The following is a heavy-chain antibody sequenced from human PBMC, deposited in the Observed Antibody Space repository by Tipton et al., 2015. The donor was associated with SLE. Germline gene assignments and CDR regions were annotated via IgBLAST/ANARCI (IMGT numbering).Heavy chain of an antibody. CDR3: AREGQWLVKGYFQH. D-gene: IGHD6-19*01. J-gene: IGHJ1*01. CDR1: GGSFSGYY. Sequence: TLSLTCAVYGGSFSGYYWSWIRQPPGKGLEWLGQINHSGSTNYNPSLKSRVTISVDTSKNQFSLKLSSVTAADTAVYYCAREGQWLVKGYFQHWGQGTLVTVSS. CDR2: INHSGST. V-gene: IGHV4-34*01.